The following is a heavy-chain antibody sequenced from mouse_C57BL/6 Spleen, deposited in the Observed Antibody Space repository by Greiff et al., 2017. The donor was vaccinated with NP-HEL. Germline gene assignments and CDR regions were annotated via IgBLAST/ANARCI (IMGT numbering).Heavy chain of an antibody. CDR1: GYTFTSYW. V-gene: IGHV1-72*01. D-gene: IGHD2-5*01. Sequence: QVQLQQPGAELVKPGASVKLSCKASGYTFTSYWMHWVKQRPGRGLEWIGRIAPNSGGTKYNEKFKSKATLTVDKPSSTAYMQLSSLTSEDSAVYYCARDYSKPHWYFDVWGTGTTVTVSS. CDR2: IAPNSGGT. J-gene: IGHJ1*03. CDR3: ARDYSKPHWYFDV.